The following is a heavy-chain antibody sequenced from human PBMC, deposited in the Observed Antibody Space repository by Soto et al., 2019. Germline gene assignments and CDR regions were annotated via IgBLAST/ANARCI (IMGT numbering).Heavy chain of an antibody. D-gene: IGHD6-19*01. J-gene: IGHJ6*02. CDR3: VSNLLRGWLYGLDV. CDR1: GYNFSTYL. Sequence: PWEALKISCKVSGYNFSTYLISWVRQMPGKGLEWMGRIAQSDSYTYYSPCFKGHVTISADTSVRTASLQWSSLKASVTAVYYCVSNLLRGWLYGLDVWGQGTTVTVSS. CDR2: IAQSDSYT. V-gene: IGHV5-10-1*01.